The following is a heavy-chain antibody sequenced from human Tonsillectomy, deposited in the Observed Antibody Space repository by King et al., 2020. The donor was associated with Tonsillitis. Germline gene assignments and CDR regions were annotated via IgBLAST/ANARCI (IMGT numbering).Heavy chain of an antibody. J-gene: IGHJ5*02. D-gene: IGHD2-15*01. CDR3: ASRGRAYCTGGTCYARNWFAP. V-gene: IGHV1-69*06. CDR1: GGTFSTYA. CDR2: FIPMFGAA. Sequence: VQLVESGAEVKKPGSSVKVSCKASGGTFSTYAISWVRQAPGQGPEWMGGFIPMFGAANFAQKFQGRVTITADKSTSTAYMELSSLRYEDTAVYYCASRGRAYCTGGTCYARNWFAPWGQGTLVTVSS.